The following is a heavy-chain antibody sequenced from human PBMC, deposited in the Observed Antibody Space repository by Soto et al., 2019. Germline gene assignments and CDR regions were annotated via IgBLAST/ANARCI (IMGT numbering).Heavy chain of an antibody. CDR1: GGSLSSYY. Sequence: PSDTLSLTCTVSGGSLSSYYWSWIRQPPGKGLEWIGYIYYSGSTNYNPSLKSRVTISVDTSKNQFSLKLSSVTAADTAVYYCEIYSNYDYYYYMDVWRKGTTVTVSS. D-gene: IGHD4-4*01. V-gene: IGHV4-59*12. J-gene: IGHJ6*03. CDR3: EIYSNYDYYYYMDV. CDR2: IYYSGST.